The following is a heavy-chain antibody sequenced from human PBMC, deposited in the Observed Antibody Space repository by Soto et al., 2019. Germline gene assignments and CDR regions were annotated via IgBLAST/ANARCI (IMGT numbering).Heavy chain of an antibody. V-gene: IGHV4-39*07. Sequence: PSQTLSLTCTVCGGSISSSTYYWGWMRQPPGKGLEWIASFFIGGNTYYNPSLKSRVTISVDTSKNQFSLKLSSVTAADTAVYYCARAKFRGYYFDYWGQGTLVTVSS. D-gene: IGHD3-10*01. CDR3: ARAKFRGYYFDY. J-gene: IGHJ4*02. CDR1: GGSISSSTYY. CDR2: FFIGGNT.